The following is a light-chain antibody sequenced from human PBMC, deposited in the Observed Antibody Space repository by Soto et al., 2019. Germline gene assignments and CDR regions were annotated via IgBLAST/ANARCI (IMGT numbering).Light chain of an antibody. V-gene: IGKV3-15*01. Sequence: MMTQSPATLSVSPGERATLSCRASQSVSSNLAWYQQKPGQAPRLLIYGASTRATGIPARFSGSGSGTEFTLTISSLQSEDFAVYYCKQYKEWPPFTFGQGTLLEIK. J-gene: IGKJ5*01. CDR2: GAS. CDR3: KQYKEWPPFT. CDR1: QSVSSN.